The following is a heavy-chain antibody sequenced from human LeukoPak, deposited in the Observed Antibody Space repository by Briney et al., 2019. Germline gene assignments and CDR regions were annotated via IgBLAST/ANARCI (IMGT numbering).Heavy chain of an antibody. CDR3: ARAEPRGSVWYPY. J-gene: IGHJ4*02. V-gene: IGHV4-4*02. Sequence: SETLSLTCAVSGGSISSNNWWSWVRQPPGKGLEWIGEIFHSGSTNYNPSLKRRVTISVDKSKNQFSLKLNSVTAADTAVYYCARAEPRGSVWYPYWGQGTLVTVSS. D-gene: IGHD6-13*01. CDR2: IFHSGST. CDR1: GGSISSNNW.